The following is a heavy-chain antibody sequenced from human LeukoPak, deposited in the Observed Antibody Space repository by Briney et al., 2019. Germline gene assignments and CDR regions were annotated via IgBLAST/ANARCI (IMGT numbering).Heavy chain of an antibody. D-gene: IGHD3-22*01. CDR2: IWNDGSNK. V-gene: IGHV3-30*02. CDR1: GFNFSAYG. Sequence: GGSLRLSCAASGFNFSAYGMHWVRQAPGKGLEWVSFIWNDGSNKYYVDSVRGRFTISRDNSKNTVYLQMNSLRAEDTAVYYCAKDPTYYYDSSGFSTRGFYPGASGGQGTLVTVSS. CDR3: AKDPTYYYDSSGFSTRGFYPGAS. J-gene: IGHJ4*02.